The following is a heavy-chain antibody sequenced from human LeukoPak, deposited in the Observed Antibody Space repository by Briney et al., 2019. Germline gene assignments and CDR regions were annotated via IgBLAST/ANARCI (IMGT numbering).Heavy chain of an antibody. CDR2: INAGNGNT. CDR1: GYTFTSYA. CDR3: ARAVITMVRGVLYGMDV. V-gene: IGHV1-3*01. Sequence: ASVKVSCKASGYTFTSYAMHWVRQAPGQRLEWMGWINAGNGNTKYSQKFQGRVTITRDTSASTAYMELSSLRSEDTAVYYCARAVITMVRGVLYGMDVWGQGTTVTVSS. D-gene: IGHD3-10*01. J-gene: IGHJ6*02.